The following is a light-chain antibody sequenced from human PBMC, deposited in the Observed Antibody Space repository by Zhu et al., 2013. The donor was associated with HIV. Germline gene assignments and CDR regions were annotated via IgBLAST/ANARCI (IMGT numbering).Light chain of an antibody. CDR1: QSISSW. CDR3: QQRSNWPYN. J-gene: IGKJ2*01. CDR2: DAS. V-gene: IGKV1-5*01. Sequence: DIQMTQSPSTLSASVGDRVTITCRASQSISSWLAWYQQKPGKAPNLLIYDASSLQSGVSSRFSGSGSGTDFTLTISSLEPEDFAVYYCQQRSNWPYNFGQGTKMEIK.